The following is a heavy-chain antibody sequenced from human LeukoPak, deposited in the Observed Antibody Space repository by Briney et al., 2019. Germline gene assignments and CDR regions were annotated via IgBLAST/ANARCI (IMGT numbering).Heavy chain of an antibody. D-gene: IGHD3-3*02. Sequence: GGSLRLSCSASGLTFSTYAMHWLRQAPGKGLEWVAVTSHDGSKKNYADSVKGRFTISRDNSKNTLFLQMNSLRAEDTAVYYCARDLAQENDYWGQGTLVTVSS. CDR2: TSHDGSKK. CDR1: GLTFSTYA. V-gene: IGHV3-30*01. J-gene: IGHJ4*02. CDR3: ARDLAQENDY.